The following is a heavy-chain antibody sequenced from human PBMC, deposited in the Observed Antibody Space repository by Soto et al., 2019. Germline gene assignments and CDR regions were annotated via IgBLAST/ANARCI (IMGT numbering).Heavy chain of an antibody. V-gene: IGHV1-69*06. CDR1: GVTFSSYA. Sequence: SVKVSCKASGVTFSSYAISWVRPAPLQGLEWMGGIIPIFGTTNYAQKFQGRVTITADKSTSTAYMELSSLRSEDTAVYYCARWLQFEGPFDYCAQGSLVIVSS. J-gene: IGHJ4*02. CDR2: IIPIFGTT. CDR3: ARWLQFEGPFDY. D-gene: IGHD5-12*01.